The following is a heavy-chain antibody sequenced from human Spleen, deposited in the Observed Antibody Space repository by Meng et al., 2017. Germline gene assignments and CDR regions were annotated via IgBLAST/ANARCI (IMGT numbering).Heavy chain of an antibody. D-gene: IGHD5-12*01. J-gene: IGHJ4*02. Sequence: GGSLRLSCAASGFTFSSYAMSWVRQAPGKGLEWVSAISGSSGSTIYYADSVKGRFTISRDNAKNSLYLQMNSLRAEDTAVYYCARERSAWSGYHDYWGQGTLVTVSS. CDR3: ARERSAWSGYHDY. CDR1: GFTFSSYA. CDR2: ISGSSGSTI. V-gene: IGHV3-23*01.